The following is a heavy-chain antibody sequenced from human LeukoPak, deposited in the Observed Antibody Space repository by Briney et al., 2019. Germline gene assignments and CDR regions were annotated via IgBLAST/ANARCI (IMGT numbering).Heavy chain of an antibody. Sequence: GGSLRLSCAASGFTFSDFAMHWVRQAPGKGLEWVAVISDDGSNKYYADSVKGRFTISRDNSKNTLFLRMNSLRSEDTAVYYCARDPEQLAHFYYYMDVWGKGTTVTVSS. CDR3: ARDPEQLAHFYYYMDV. V-gene: IGHV3-30-3*01. CDR2: ISDDGSNK. D-gene: IGHD6-6*01. CDR1: GFTFSDFA. J-gene: IGHJ6*03.